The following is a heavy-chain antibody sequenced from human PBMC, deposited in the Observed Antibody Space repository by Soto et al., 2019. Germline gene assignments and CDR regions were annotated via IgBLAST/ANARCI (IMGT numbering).Heavy chain of an antibody. D-gene: IGHD5-12*01. CDR1: GGAISSYF. CDR2: IYYSGRT. J-gene: IGHJ5*02. CDR3: ARGPGGDGYTS. Sequence: QVQLQESGPGLVKPSETLSLTCSVSGGAISSYFWSWLGQPPGKGLEWIGYIYYSGRTNYNPSLKSLVTISVDTAKNQFALKLSSVTAADTAVYYCARGPGGDGYTSWGQGTLVTVAS. V-gene: IGHV4-59*01.